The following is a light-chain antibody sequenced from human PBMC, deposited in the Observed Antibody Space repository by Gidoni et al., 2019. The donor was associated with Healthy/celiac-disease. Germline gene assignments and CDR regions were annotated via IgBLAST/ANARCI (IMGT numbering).Light chain of an antibody. CDR1: QSITNY. CDR3: QQSYSTPHT. V-gene: IGKV1-39*01. CDR2: GAS. J-gene: IGKJ2*01. Sequence: DIQMTQSPSSLSASVGDRVTITCRASQSITNYLNWYQQKPGKAPKLLIYGASSLQSGVPSRFSGSGSGTDFTLTISSLQPEDFATYYCQQSYSTPHTFXXXTKLEIK.